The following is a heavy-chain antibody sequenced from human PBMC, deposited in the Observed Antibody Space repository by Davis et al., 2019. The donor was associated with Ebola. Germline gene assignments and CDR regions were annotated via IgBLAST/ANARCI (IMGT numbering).Heavy chain of an antibody. CDR3: ARDGFFGVTTSDY. D-gene: IGHD4-17*01. CDR1: GFTFSSYG. Sequence: PGGSLRLSCAASGFTFSSYGMHWVRQAPGKGLEWVAVIWYDGSNKYYADSVKGRFTISRDNSKNTLYLQMNSLRAEDTAVYYCARDGFFGVTTSDYWGQGTLVTVSS. J-gene: IGHJ4*02. CDR2: IWYDGSNK. V-gene: IGHV3-33*01.